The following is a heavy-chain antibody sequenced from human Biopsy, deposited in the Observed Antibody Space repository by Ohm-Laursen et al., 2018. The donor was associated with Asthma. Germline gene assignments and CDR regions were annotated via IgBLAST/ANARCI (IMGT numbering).Heavy chain of an antibody. D-gene: IGHD2-2*01. CDR3: ARKAGSCISRTCYSLDF. CDR1: GGPINTFF. CDR2: ITSVFGTT. J-gene: IGHJ4*02. V-gene: IGHV1-69*01. Sequence: SRQTFGGPINTFFIGRVHLAAGQGLEWMGGITSVFGTTTYPQKFQDRVTITADDSTSTVYMELSSLRSEDTAVYYCARKAGSCISRTCYSLDFWGQGTLVSVSS.